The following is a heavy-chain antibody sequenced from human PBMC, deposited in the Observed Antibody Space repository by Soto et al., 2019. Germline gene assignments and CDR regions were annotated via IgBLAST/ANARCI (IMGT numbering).Heavy chain of an antibody. D-gene: IGHD3-22*01. J-gene: IGHJ4*02. CDR2: IYYSGST. CDR1: GGSISSGGYY. CDR3: ARDSYYYDSSGYDY. Sequence: PSETLSLTCTVSGGSISSGGYYWSWIRQPPGKGLEWIGYIYYSGSTNYNPSLKSRVTISVDTSKNQFSLKLSSVTAADTAVYYCARDSYYYDSSGYDYWGQGTLVTVSS. V-gene: IGHV4-61*08.